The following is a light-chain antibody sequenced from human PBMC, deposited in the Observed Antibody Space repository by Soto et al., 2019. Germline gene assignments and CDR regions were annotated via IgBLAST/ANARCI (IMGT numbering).Light chain of an antibody. CDR3: QQGFT. CDR1: QSVSSSY. J-gene: IGKJ3*01. V-gene: IGKV3-20*01. Sequence: EIVLTQSPGTLSLSPGERATLSCRASQSVSSSYLAWYQQKPGQAPRLLIYGASSRATGIPDRFSGSGSGTDFTLTISRLEPEDFAVYYCQQGFTFGPGTKVIS. CDR2: GAS.